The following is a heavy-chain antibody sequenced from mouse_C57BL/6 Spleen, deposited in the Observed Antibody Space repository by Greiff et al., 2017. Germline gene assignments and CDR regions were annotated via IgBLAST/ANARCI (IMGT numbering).Heavy chain of an antibody. CDR3: ARSLLPPAWFAY. Sequence: EVQLQQSGPELVKPGASVKISCKASGYTFTDYYMNWVKQSHGKSLEWIGDINPNNGGTSYNQKFKGKATLTVDKSSSTAYMELRSLTSEDSAVYYCARSLLPPAWFAYWGQGTLVTVSA. V-gene: IGHV1-26*01. J-gene: IGHJ3*01. D-gene: IGHD2-10*01. CDR1: GYTFTDYY. CDR2: INPNNGGT.